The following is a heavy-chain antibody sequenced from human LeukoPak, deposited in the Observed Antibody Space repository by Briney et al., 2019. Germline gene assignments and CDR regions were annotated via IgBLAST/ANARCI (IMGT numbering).Heavy chain of an antibody. CDR3: ARVRGYSRDF. CDR2: ITGDNAHI. D-gene: IGHD5-12*01. CDR1: GFTFSSYT. V-gene: IGHV3-21*01. Sequence: GSLRLSCAASGFTFSSYTMNWVRQAPGKGLDWVSSITGDNAHIFYADSVQGRFTISRDNAINSLYLQMSGLTAEDTAVYYCARVRGYSRDFWGQGTLVTVSS. J-gene: IGHJ4*02.